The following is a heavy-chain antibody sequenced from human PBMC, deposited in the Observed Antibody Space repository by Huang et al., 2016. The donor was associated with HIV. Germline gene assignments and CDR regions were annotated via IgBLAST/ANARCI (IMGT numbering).Heavy chain of an antibody. V-gene: IGHV3-21*01. CDR3: VKDRGQQLSPFDS. Sequence: EVQLVDSGGGLVKPGGSLRLSCAASGFSLDSFNMFWVRQTTANGRQWGASISPSSSFIEYADSVKGRFSISRDNAKNSLYLQMNSLRGEDTAVYYCVKDRGQQLSPFDSWGQGTLVTVSS. CDR2: ISPSSSFI. CDR1: GFSLDSFN. D-gene: IGHD6-13*01. J-gene: IGHJ4*02.